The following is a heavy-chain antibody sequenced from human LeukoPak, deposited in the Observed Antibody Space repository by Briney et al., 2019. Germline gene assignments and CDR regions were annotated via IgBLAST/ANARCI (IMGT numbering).Heavy chain of an antibody. J-gene: IGHJ4*02. Sequence: SETLSLTCTVSGYSIRSGFYWGWIRQPPGKGLEWIGNIYHSGITYYTPSLSSRVTMSVDTSKNQFYLKLSSVTAADTAVHYCARAVGYFDWLPLFDYWGQGTLVTVSS. D-gene: IGHD3-9*01. V-gene: IGHV4-38-2*02. CDR1: GYSIRSGFY. CDR3: ARAVGYFDWLPLFDY. CDR2: IYHSGIT.